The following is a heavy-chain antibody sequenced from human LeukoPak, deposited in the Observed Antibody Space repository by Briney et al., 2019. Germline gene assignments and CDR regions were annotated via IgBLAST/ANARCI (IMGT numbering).Heavy chain of an antibody. V-gene: IGHV3-48*03. Sequence: PGGSLRLSCAASGFTFSSYEMNWARQAPGKGLEWVSYISSSGSTIYYADSVKGRFTISRDNAKNSLYLQMNSLRAEDTAVYYCARWVGGDSIDYWGQGTLVTVSS. J-gene: IGHJ4*02. CDR2: ISSSGSTI. CDR3: ARWVGGDSIDY. D-gene: IGHD2-21*02. CDR1: GFTFSSYE.